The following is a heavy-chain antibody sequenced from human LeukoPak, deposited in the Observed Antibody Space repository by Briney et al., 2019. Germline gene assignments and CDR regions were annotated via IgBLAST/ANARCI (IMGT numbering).Heavy chain of an antibody. J-gene: IGHJ6*02. V-gene: IGHV3-48*01. CDR2: ISSSSSTI. CDR3: AREDPGYGMDV. Sequence: GGSLRLSCAASGFTFSSYSMNWVRQAPGKGLEWVSYISSSSSTIYYADSVKGRFTISRDNAKTSLYLQMNSLRAEDTAVYYCAREDPGYGMDVWGQGTTVTVSS. CDR1: GFTFSSYS.